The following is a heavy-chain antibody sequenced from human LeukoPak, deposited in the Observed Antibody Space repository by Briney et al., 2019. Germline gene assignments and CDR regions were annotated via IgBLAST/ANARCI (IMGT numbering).Heavy chain of an antibody. CDR2: IRNKANHYTT. CDR3: ARGSYSGYGVDY. D-gene: IGHD5-12*01. CDR1: GFSFSDYY. Sequence: GGSLRLSCAASGFSFSDYYMDWVRQAPGKGLEWVGRIRNKANHYTTEYAASAKGRFSISRDESKNSLYLQANSLKTEDTAVYYCARGSYSGYGVDYWGQGTLVTVSS. V-gene: IGHV3-72*01. J-gene: IGHJ4*02.